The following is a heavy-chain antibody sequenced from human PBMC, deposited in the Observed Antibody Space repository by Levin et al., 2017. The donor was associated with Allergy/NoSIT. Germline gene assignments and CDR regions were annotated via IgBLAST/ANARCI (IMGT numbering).Heavy chain of an antibody. CDR1: GYTFTSYA. J-gene: IGHJ5*02. CDR2: INAGNGNT. CDR3: ARDGLWFSWGVNWFDP. Sequence: VASVKVSCKASGYTFTSYAMHWVRQAPGQRLEWMGWINAGNGNTKYSQKFQGRVTITRDTSASTAYMELSSLRSEDTAVYYCARDGLWFSWGVNWFDPWGQGTLVTVSS. D-gene: IGHD3-10*01. V-gene: IGHV1-3*01.